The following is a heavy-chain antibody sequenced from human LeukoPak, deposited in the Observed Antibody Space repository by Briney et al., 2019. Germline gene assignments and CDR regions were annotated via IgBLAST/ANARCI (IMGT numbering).Heavy chain of an antibody. D-gene: IGHD1-26*01. CDR3: ARDLGGSYYNWFDP. V-gene: IGHV1-2*02. Sequence: ASVKVSCKASGYTFSAYYMHWVRQAPGQRLEWMGWINPNNDGTNYAQKFYGRVTMTWDTSISTAYMELNRLKSDDTAVYYCARDLGGSYYNWFDPWGQGTLVTVSS. CDR1: GYTFSAYY. CDR2: INPNNDGT. J-gene: IGHJ5*02.